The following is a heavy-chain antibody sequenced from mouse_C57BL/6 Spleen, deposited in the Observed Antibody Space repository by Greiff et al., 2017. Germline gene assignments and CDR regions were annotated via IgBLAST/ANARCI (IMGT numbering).Heavy chain of an antibody. V-gene: IGHV1-81*01. J-gene: IGHJ2*01. CDR1: GYTFTSYG. CDR3: ARSGGSSYVEGSFDY. Sequence: QVQLKQSGAELARPGASVKLSCKASGYTFTSYGISWVKQRTGQGLEWIGEIYPRSGNTYYNEKFKGKATLTADKSSSTAYMELRSLTSEDSAVYFCARSGGSSYVEGSFDYWGQGTTLTVSS. D-gene: IGHD1-1*01. CDR2: IYPRSGNT.